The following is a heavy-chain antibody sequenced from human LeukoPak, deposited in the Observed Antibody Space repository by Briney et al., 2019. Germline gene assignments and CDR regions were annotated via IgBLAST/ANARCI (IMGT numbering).Heavy chain of an antibody. Sequence: PGGSLRLSCAASGFTFSDYGIHWVRLAPGQGLEWVGVIYSDGSNKYFIDSVKGRFTISRDDSKNTVFLQMNSLRVDDTSVYYCARDLKSGYMDSWGQGTLVTVSS. CDR2: IYSDGSNK. CDR3: ARDLKSGYMDS. J-gene: IGHJ4*02. V-gene: IGHV3-33*01. D-gene: IGHD3-3*01. CDR1: GFTFSDYG.